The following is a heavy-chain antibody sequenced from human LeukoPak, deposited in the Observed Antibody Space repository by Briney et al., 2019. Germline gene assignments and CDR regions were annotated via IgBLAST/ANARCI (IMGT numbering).Heavy chain of an antibody. CDR2: INTNTGNP. CDR1: GYTFTSYA. D-gene: IGHD3-9*01. J-gene: IGHJ3*02. V-gene: IGHV7-4-1*02. CDR3: ARVLLRYFDWLPIDALDI. Sequence: ASVKVSCKASGYTFTSYAMNWVRQAPGQGLEWMGWINTNTGNPTYAQGFTGRFVFSLDTSVSTAYLQISSLKAEDTAVYYCARVLLRYFDWLPIDALDIWGQGTMVTVSS.